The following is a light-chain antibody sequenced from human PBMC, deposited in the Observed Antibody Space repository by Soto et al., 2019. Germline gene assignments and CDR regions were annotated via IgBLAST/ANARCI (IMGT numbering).Light chain of an antibody. Sequence: DIQMTQSPSTLSASVGDRVTITCRASQSISIWLAWYQQKPGKAPKLLIYTASNLERGVPSRFSGSGSGTEFTLNISSPQPDDFGPYYCQRHHRYPRTFGQGTKVEIK. CDR1: QSISIW. V-gene: IGKV1-5*03. CDR2: TAS. J-gene: IGKJ1*01. CDR3: QRHHRYPRT.